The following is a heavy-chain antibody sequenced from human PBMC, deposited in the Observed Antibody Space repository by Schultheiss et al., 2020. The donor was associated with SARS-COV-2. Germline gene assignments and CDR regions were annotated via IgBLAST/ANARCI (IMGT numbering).Heavy chain of an antibody. CDR1: GGSISSGGYS. CDR3: ARNSYGAPFDY. J-gene: IGHJ4*02. V-gene: IGHV4-61*08. CDR2: IYYSGST. Sequence: SETLSLTCAVSGGSISSGGYSWSWIRQPPGKGLEWIGYIYYSGSTNYNPSLKSRVTISVDTSKNQFSLKLSSVTAADTAVYYCARNSYGAPFDYWGQGTLVTVSS. D-gene: IGHD4-17*01.